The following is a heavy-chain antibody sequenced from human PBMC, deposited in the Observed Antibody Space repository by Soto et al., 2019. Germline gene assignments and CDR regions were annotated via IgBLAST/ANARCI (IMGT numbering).Heavy chain of an antibody. Sequence: QVQLVQSGGEVKKPGSSVKVSCKASGDTFTNHVFNWVRQAPGQGLEWMGGIISLFGTPHYAQRFQGRVTITADESTATSYMQLSSLRSEDAAVYYCARALGSGYARGDYWGQGTLVTVSS. CDR3: ARALGSGYARGDY. J-gene: IGHJ4*02. V-gene: IGHV1-69*12. CDR1: GDTFTNHV. D-gene: IGHD3-22*01. CDR2: IISLFGTP.